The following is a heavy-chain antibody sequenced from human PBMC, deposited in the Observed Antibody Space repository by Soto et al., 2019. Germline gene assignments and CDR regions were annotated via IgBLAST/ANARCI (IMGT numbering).Heavy chain of an antibody. CDR2: IFHGGNT. CDR3: ARARWYDAFDV. D-gene: IGHD2-15*01. J-gene: IGHJ3*01. CDR1: GFFISSGNY. Sequence: ETLSLTCAVSGFFISSGNYWGWIRKPPGKGLEWIGSIFHGGNTYYNPSLKSRVTISVDMSKNQFSLKLNSVTAADTAVYYCARARWYDAFDVWGQGTVVTVS. V-gene: IGHV4-38-2*01.